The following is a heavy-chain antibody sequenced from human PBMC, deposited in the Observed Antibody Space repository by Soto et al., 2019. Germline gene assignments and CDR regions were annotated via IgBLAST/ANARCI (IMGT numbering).Heavy chain of an antibody. CDR3: ARDLGNKHYYYFY. V-gene: IGHV1-69*13. Sequence: ASVKVSCKASGYTFTSYGISWVRQAPGQGLEWMGGIIPIFGTANYAQKFQGRVTITADESTSTAYMELSSLRSEDTAVYYCARDLGNKHYYYFYWGQGTLVTVSS. D-gene: IGHD2-21*02. CDR2: IIPIFGTA. CDR1: GYTFTSYG. J-gene: IGHJ4*02.